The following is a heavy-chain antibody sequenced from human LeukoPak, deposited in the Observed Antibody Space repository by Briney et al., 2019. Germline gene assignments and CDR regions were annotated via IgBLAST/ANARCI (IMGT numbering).Heavy chain of an antibody. D-gene: IGHD3-3*01. V-gene: IGHV3-74*01. Sequence: GGSLRLSCAASGFTFSSYWMHWVRQAPGKGLMWVSRIDGDGRSTTYADSVKGRFTISRDNSKNTLYLQMNSLRAEDTAVYYCARDSDYYDFSNWFDPWGQGTLVTVSS. J-gene: IGHJ5*02. CDR3: ARDSDYYDFSNWFDP. CDR2: IDGDGRST. CDR1: GFTFSSYW.